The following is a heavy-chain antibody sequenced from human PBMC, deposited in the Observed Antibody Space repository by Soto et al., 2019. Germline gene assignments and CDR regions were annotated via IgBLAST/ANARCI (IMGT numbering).Heavy chain of an antibody. CDR3: ARPYSGGPNDPFDV. V-gene: IGHV5-51*03. D-gene: IGHD1-26*01. J-gene: IGHJ3*01. CDR1: GYSVTNYW. CDR2: IYPGDSHA. Sequence: PXDSLTISCKGSGYSVTNYWIGLVRQMPGKGLEWMGIIYPGDSHAIYSPSFQGQVTMSADKSISTAYLQWSSLKASDTAMYYCARPYSGGPNDPFDVWGQGTMVTVSS.